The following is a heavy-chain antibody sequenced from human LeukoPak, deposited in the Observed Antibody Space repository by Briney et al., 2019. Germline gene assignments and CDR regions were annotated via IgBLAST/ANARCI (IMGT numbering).Heavy chain of an antibody. CDR1: GGSISSYF. D-gene: IGHD1-1*01. J-gene: IGHJ5*02. CDR3: ARVENWNDAWFDP. V-gene: IGHV4-59*12. Sequence: SETLSLTCTVSGGSISSYFWSWIRQPPGKGLEGIRYIYYSGSTNYNPSPSLKSRVTISVDMSKNQFSLKLRSVTAADTAVYYCARVENWNDAWFDPWGQGTLVTVSS. CDR2: IYYSGST.